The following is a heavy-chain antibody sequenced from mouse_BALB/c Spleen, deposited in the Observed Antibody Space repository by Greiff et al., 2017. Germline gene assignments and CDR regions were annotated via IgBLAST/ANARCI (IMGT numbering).Heavy chain of an antibody. CDR1: GFTFSSYA. V-gene: IGHV5-6-5*01. J-gene: IGHJ4*01. CDR3: AREGIYYDYDYAMDY. CDR2: ISSGGST. Sequence: VQLKESGGGLVKPGGSLKLSCAASGFTFSSYAMSWVRQTPEKRLEWVASISSGGSTYYPDSVKGRFTISRDNARNILYLQMSSLRSEDTAMYYCAREGIYYDYDYAMDYWGQGTSVTVSS. D-gene: IGHD2-4*01.